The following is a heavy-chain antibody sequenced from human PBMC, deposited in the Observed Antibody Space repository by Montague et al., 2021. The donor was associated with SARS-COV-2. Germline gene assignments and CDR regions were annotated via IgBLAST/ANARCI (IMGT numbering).Heavy chain of an antibody. CDR1: GGSISNYY. CDR2: IYSSGST. J-gene: IGHJ4*02. D-gene: IGHD2-15*01. CDR3: ARDYSHCSGGSCVFDY. Sequence: TLSLTCTVSGGSISNYYWSWIRQPAGKGLEWIGRIYSSGSTNYNPSLKSRISMSVDTSKNQFSLKLSSVTAADTAIYYCARDYSHCSGGSCVFDYWGQGTLVTVSS. V-gene: IGHV4-4*07.